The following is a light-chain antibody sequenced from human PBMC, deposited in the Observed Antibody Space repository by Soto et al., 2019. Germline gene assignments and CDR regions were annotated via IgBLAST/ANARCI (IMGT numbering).Light chain of an antibody. Sequence: IQMTQTNPTLSASVGDRVTITCRASQSISSYLNWYQQKPGKAPKLLIYDASTLESGVPTRFSGSGSGTEFTLTISSLHPDDFATYYCQQYNIWSTFCQGTNVDIK. V-gene: IGKV1-5*01. CDR2: DAS. CDR3: QQYNIWST. J-gene: IGKJ1*01. CDR1: QSISSY.